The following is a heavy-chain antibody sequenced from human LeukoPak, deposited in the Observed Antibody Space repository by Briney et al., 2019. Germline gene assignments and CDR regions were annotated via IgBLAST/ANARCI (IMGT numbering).Heavy chain of an antibody. CDR1: GGTFSSYA. CDR2: IIPIFGTA. Sequence: SVKVSCKASGGTFSSYAISWVRQAPGQGLEWMGGIIPIFGTANYAQKSQGRVTITTDESTGTAYMELSSLRSEDTAVYYCARGDYSNYPFDYWGQGTLVTVSS. J-gene: IGHJ4*02. CDR3: ARGDYSNYPFDY. D-gene: IGHD4-11*01. V-gene: IGHV1-69*05.